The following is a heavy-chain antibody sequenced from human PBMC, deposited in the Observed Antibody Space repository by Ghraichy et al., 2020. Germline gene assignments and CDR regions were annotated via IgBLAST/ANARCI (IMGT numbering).Heavy chain of an antibody. CDR1: GFIFSDSY. V-gene: IGHV3-15*01. CDR3: TGYGGY. D-gene: IGHD4-23*01. CDR2: IISRTDGGTT. J-gene: IGHJ4*02. Sequence: GGTLRLSCAVSGFIFSDSYISWARQAPGKGLEWVGRIISRTDGGTTHYAAPVKGRFSISGDDSKNTVYLQMNSLKTEDTAVYYCTGYGGYWGQGTLVTVSS.